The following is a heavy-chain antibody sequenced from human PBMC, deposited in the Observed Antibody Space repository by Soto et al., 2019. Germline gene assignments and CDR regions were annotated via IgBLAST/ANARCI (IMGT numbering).Heavy chain of an antibody. Sequence: SETLSLTCAVYGGSFSAYYWSWVRQPPGEGREWIGSIYYRGNTYYNPSLMSRVTISVDTSKNQFSLKLSSVTAADTAVYYCARHKDTSSRYLLPDFWGQGILVTVSS. CDR3: ARHKDTSSRYLLPDF. CDR2: IYYRGNT. CDR1: GGSFSAYY. V-gene: IGHV4-34*01. D-gene: IGHD6-13*01. J-gene: IGHJ4*02.